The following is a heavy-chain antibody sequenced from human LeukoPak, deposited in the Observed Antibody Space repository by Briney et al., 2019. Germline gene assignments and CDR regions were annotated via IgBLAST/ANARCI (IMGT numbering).Heavy chain of an antibody. V-gene: IGHV3-74*01. J-gene: IGHJ4*02. CDR3: ARPVCGGDCYPYDY. Sequence: PGGSLRLSCAASGFTFSRFWMHWVRQAPGKGLVWVSRINSDGSSARYADSVKGRFTISRDNAKNTLYLQMDSLRAEDTAVYYCARPVCGGDCYPYDYWGQGTLVTVSS. CDR2: INSDGSSA. CDR1: GFTFSRFW. D-gene: IGHD2-21*02.